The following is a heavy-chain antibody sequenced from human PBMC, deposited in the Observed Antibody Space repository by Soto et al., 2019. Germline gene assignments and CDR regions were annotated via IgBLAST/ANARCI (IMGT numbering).Heavy chain of an antibody. D-gene: IGHD6-6*01. V-gene: IGHV3-30*03. CDR2: ISYDGSNK. Sequence: PGGSLRLSCAASGFTFSSYGMHWVRQAPGKGLEWVAVISYDGSNKYYADSVKGRFTISRDNSKNTLYLQMNSLRAEDTAVYYCAGSIAWGYYYCGMDVWGQGT. CDR1: GFTFSSYG. J-gene: IGHJ6*02. CDR3: AGSIAWGYYYCGMDV.